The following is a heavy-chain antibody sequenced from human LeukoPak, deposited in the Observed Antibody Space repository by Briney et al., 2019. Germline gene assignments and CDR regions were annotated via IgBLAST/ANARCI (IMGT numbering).Heavy chain of an antibody. CDR2: IYYSGST. D-gene: IGHD6-13*01. CDR3: ARQRASIAAAGTWFDP. CDR1: GGSISSYY. J-gene: IGHJ5*02. V-gene: IGHV4-59*01. Sequence: SETLSLTCTVSGGSISSYYWSWIRQPPGKGLERIGYIYYSGSTNYNPSLKSRVTISVDTSKNQFSLKLSSVTAADTAVYYCARQRASIAAAGTWFDPWGQGTLVTVSS.